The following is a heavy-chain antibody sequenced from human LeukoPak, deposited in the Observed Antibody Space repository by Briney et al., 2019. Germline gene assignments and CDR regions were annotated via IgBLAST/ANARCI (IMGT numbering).Heavy chain of an antibody. Sequence: SVKVSCKASGGTFSSYAISWVRQAPGQGLEWMGGIIPIFGTANYAQKFQGRVAITADESTSTAYMELSSLRSEDTAVYYCAIYPHYYGSGIPSDYWGQGTLVTVSS. J-gene: IGHJ4*02. CDR2: IIPIFGTA. CDR1: GGTFSSYA. V-gene: IGHV1-69*01. D-gene: IGHD3-10*01. CDR3: AIYPHYYGSGIPSDY.